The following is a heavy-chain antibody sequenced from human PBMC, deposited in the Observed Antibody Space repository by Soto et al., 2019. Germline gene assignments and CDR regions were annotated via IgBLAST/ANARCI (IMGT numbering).Heavy chain of an antibody. J-gene: IGHJ4*02. Sequence: GGSLRLSCSASGFTFSSYAMHWVRQAPGKGLEYVSAISSNGGSTYYADSVKGRFTISRDNSKSTLYLQMSSLRAEDTAVYYCVKDLLVVVPAAIRAPDYWGQGTLVTVSS. D-gene: IGHD2-2*02. V-gene: IGHV3-64D*06. CDR2: ISSNGGST. CDR1: GFTFSSYA. CDR3: VKDLLVVVPAAIRAPDY.